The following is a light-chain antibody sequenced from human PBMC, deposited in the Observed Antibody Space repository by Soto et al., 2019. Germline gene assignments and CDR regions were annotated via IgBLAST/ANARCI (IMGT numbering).Light chain of an antibody. CDR1: QSVSSSY. V-gene: IGKV3-20*01. CDR3: QQYGSSPIFT. CDR2: GAS. J-gene: IGKJ3*01. Sequence: EIVLTQSPGTLSLSPGERATLSCRASQSVSSSYLAWYQQKPGQAPRLLIYGASSRATGIPDRFSGSGSGTDLTLTISRLEPEDVAVYYCQQYGSSPIFTVGPGTKVDIK.